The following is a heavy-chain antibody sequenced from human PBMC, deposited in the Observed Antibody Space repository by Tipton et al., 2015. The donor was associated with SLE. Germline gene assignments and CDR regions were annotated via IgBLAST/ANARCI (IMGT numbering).Heavy chain of an antibody. D-gene: IGHD5-24*01. Sequence: TLSLTCTVSSGPIISDYWTWIRQSAGNGLEWIGRIYTSGSTNYNPSLKSRVTMSVDTSKKQFSLKLSSVTAADTAVYFCALGKLPEIYWGQGTLVTVSS. V-gene: IGHV4-4*07. CDR1: SGPIISDY. J-gene: IGHJ4*02. CDR3: ALGKLPEIY. CDR2: IYTSGST.